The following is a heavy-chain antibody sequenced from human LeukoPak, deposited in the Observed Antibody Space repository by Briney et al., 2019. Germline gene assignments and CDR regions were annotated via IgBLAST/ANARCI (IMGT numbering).Heavy chain of an antibody. Sequence: GASVKVSCKASGGTFSSYAISWVRQAPGQGLEWMGGIIPIFGTANYAQKFQGRVTITTDESTSTAYMELSSLRSEDTAVYYCARGPYCSSTSCPQGFNYYYYMDVWGKGTTVTVSS. CDR1: GGTFSSYA. CDR2: IIPIFGTA. CDR3: ARGPYCSSTSCPQGFNYYYYMDV. D-gene: IGHD2-2*01. J-gene: IGHJ6*03. V-gene: IGHV1-69*05.